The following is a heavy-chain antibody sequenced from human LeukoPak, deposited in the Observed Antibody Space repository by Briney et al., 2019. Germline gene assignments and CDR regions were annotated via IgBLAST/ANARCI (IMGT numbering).Heavy chain of an antibody. Sequence: ASVKVSCKVSGYTLTESSMHWVRQAPGKGLEWMGGFDPEDGETIYAQKFQGRVTMTEDTSTDTAYMELSSLRSEDTAVYYCATDSPGYSSGWYTFWGQGTLVTVSS. J-gene: IGHJ4*02. CDR3: ATDSPGYSSGWYTF. D-gene: IGHD6-19*01. CDR1: GYTLTESS. V-gene: IGHV1-24*01. CDR2: FDPEDGET.